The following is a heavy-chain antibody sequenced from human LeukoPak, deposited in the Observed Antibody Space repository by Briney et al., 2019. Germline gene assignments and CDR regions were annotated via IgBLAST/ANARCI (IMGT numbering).Heavy chain of an antibody. J-gene: IGHJ4*02. CDR2: VSLNSGSI. Sequence: GRSLRLACAASGFTFDDSSMRWVRQAPGEGLGWHSVVSLNSGSIGYIDSVKGRFTRSRDNAKNSMYLQMNSLRAEDTALYYCAKDNYYDSSGSLDYWGQGTLVTVSS. V-gene: IGHV3-9*01. CDR1: GFTFDDSS. D-gene: IGHD3-22*01. CDR3: AKDNYYDSSGSLDY.